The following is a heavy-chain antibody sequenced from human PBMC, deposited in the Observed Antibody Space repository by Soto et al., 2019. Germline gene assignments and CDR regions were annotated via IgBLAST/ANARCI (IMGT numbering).Heavy chain of an antibody. Sequence: SGPTLVNPTQTLTLTCAFSGFSLTTSGVGVGWIRQPPGKALEWLALIYWDDDERYSPSLKTRLTITKDTSTNQVVLTMTKMDPVDTATYYCLHSRMDVWGQGTTVTVS. J-gene: IGHJ6*02. CDR2: IYWDDDE. V-gene: IGHV2-5*02. CDR3: LHSRMDV. CDR1: GFSLTTSGVG.